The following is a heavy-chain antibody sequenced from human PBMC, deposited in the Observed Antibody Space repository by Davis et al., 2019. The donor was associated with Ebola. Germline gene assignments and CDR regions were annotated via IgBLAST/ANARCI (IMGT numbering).Heavy chain of an antibody. J-gene: IGHJ4*02. V-gene: IGHV1-2*02. CDR2: IGASSGGT. CDR1: GYTFTGHY. D-gene: IGHD2-8*02. CDR3: ARVGYCTGGVCYNFDY. Sequence: ASVKVSCKASGYTFTGHYIHWMRQAPGQGLEWMGWIGASSGGTNYAQKFQGRVTMTRDTSISTAYMGLSSLRSDDTAVYYCARVGYCTGGVCYNFDYWGQGTLVTVSS.